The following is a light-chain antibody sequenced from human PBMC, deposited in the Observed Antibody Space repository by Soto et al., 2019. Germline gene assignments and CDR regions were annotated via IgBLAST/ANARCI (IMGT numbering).Light chain of an antibody. Sequence: QSALAQPASVSGSPGQSITISCTGTSSDVGAYNSVSWYQQHPHKAPQVIIYKGTQRPSGVSNRFSGSTSGNAASLTISGLQADDDADYFCCSSAPGSTYVLGNGTKVTVL. CDR2: KGT. J-gene: IGLJ1*01. CDR3: CSSAPGSTYV. V-gene: IGLV2-23*01. CDR1: SSDVGAYNS.